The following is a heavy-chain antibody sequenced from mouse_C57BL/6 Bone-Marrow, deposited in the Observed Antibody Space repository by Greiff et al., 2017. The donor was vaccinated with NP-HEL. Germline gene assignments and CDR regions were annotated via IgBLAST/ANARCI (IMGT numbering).Heavy chain of an antibody. CDR1: GYTFTDYE. CDR2: IDPETGGT. V-gene: IGHV1-15*01. Sequence: VQLQQSGAELVRPGASVTLSCKASGYTFTDYEMHWVKQTSVHGLEWIGAIDPETGGTAYNQKFKGKAILTADKSSSTAYMELRSLTSEDSAVYYCTRRSNYGYWYFDVWGTGTTVTVSS. D-gene: IGHD2-5*01. J-gene: IGHJ1*03. CDR3: TRRSNYGYWYFDV.